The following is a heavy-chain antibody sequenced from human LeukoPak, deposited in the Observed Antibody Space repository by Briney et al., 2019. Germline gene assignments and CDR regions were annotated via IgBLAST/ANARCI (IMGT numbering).Heavy chain of an antibody. CDR3: ATARSGYDT. J-gene: IGHJ5*02. CDR1: VYTFTGYY. CDR2: INPNSGGT. D-gene: IGHD5-12*01. V-gene: IGHV1-2*02. Sequence: ASVTVSCKASVYTFTGYYMHWVRQAPGQGLEWMGWINPNSGGTNYAQKFQGRVTLTRDTSISTAYMELSTLRSDDTAVYYCATARSGYDTWGQGNLVTVSS.